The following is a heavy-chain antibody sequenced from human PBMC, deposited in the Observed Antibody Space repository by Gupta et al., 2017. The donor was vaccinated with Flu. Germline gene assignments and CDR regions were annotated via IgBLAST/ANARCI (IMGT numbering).Heavy chain of an antibody. Sequence: EVQLVESGGGLVQPGGSLRLSCAASGFTFSNYEWHWVRQAPGKGLEWVSAIGAGDDTYYIDSVKGRFTISRDTAKGSLYLQMNSLRAGDTAVYFCAREGHSSTWYNWYFDLWGRGTLVTVSS. D-gene: IGHD6-13*01. V-gene: IGHV3-13*04. J-gene: IGHJ2*01. CDR2: IGAGDDT. CDR3: AREGHSSTWYNWYFDL. CDR1: GFTFSNYE.